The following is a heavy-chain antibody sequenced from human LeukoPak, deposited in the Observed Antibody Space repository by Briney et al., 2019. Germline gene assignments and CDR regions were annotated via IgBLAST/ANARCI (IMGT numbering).Heavy chain of an antibody. CDR1: GFTFSTNA. CDR2: ISGSGSST. J-gene: IGHJ6*04. Sequence: GGSLRLSCAASGFTFSTNAMSWVRQTPGKGLEWLSAISGSGSSTYYADSVKGRFTISRDNSKNSLYLQMNSLRVEDTAVYYCAELGITMIGGVWGKGTTVTISS. D-gene: IGHD3-10*02. V-gene: IGHV3-23*01. CDR3: AELGITMIGGV.